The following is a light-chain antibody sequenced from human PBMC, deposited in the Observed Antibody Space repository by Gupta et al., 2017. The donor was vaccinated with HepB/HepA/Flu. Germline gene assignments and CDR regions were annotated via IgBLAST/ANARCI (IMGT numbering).Light chain of an antibody. J-gene: IGKJ3*01. V-gene: IGKV1-39*01. CDR3: QQSYSTPLFT. CDR1: QSISSY. Sequence: DIQMTQSPSPLSASVGDRVTITCRASQSISSYLNWYQQKPGKAPKLLIYAASSLQSGVPSRFSGSGSGTDFTLTISSLQPEDFATYYCQQSYSTPLFTFGPGTKVAIK. CDR2: AAS.